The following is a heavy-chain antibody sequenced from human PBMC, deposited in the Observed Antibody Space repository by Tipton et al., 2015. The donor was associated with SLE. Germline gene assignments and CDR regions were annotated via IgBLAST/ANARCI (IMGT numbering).Heavy chain of an antibody. Sequence: GLVKPSETLSLNCTVSGGSISSSSYYWGWIRQPPGKGLEWIGSIYYSGSTYYNPSLKSRVTISVDTSKNQFYLRLSSVTAADTALYYCVRVILPASRGAFDIWGQGTMVTVSS. D-gene: IGHD2-15*01. CDR1: GGSISSSSYY. CDR2: IYYSGST. V-gene: IGHV4-39*07. J-gene: IGHJ3*02. CDR3: VRVILPASRGAFDI.